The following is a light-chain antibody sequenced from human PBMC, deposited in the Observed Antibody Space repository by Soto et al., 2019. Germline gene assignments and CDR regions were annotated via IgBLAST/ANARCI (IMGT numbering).Light chain of an antibody. V-gene: IGLV3-21*02. J-gene: IGLJ3*02. Sequence: SYELTQPPSVSVAPRQTARITCGGNIIETNNVHWYQQKPGQAPVLVVYDDSDRPPGIPERFSGSNSGNTATLSISGVEAGDEADYYCQVWDSSDDHLWVFGGGTKLTVL. CDR1: IIETNN. CDR2: DDS. CDR3: QVWDSSDDHLWV.